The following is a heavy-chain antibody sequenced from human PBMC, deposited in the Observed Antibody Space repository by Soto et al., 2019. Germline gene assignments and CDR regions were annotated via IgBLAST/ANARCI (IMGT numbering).Heavy chain of an antibody. CDR3: ARDLISHYYDSSGPDAFDI. D-gene: IGHD3-22*01. CDR2: IIPIFGTA. Sequence: GASVKVSCKASGGTFSSYAISWVRQAPGQGLEWMGGIIPIFGTANYAQKFQGRVTITADESTSTAYMELSSLRSEDTAVYYCARDLISHYYDSSGPDAFDIWGQGTMVTVPS. CDR1: GGTFSSYA. V-gene: IGHV1-69*13. J-gene: IGHJ3*02.